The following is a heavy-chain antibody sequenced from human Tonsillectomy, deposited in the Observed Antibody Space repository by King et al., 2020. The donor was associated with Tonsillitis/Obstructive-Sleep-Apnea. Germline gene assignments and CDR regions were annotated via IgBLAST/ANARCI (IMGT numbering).Heavy chain of an antibody. J-gene: IGHJ4*02. D-gene: IGHD3-10*01. CDR3: AKAMVQGIIITIFDY. CDR1: GITFSSYA. Sequence: VQLVESVGGLVQPGGSLRLSRAASGITFSSYAMSWVRQAPGKGLEWVSTISGGGGSKYYADSLKGRFTISRDNSKNTLYLQMNSLRAEDTAVYYCAKAMVQGIIITIFDYWGQGTLVTVSS. V-gene: IGHV3-23*04. CDR2: ISGGGGSK.